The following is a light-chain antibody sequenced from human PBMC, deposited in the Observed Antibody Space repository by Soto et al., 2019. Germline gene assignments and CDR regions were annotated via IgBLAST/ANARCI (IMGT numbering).Light chain of an antibody. CDR3: QQYYNSLYT. CDR2: GAS. V-gene: IGKV3-20*01. Sequence: EIVLTQSAGTLSLSPGERATLSCRASQSVSSNYLAWYQQKPGQAPRLLIYGASTRATGIPGRFSGSGSGTDFTLTISRLEPEDFAVYYCQQYYNSLYTFGQGTNLDIK. J-gene: IGKJ2*01. CDR1: QSVSSNY.